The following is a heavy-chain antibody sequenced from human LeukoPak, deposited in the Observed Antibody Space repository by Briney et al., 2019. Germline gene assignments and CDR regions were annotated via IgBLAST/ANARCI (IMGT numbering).Heavy chain of an antibody. V-gene: IGHV3-48*03. Sequence: GGSLRLSCAASGFTFSSYEMNWVRQAPGKGLEWVSYVSSSGCTIYYADSVKGRFTISRDNAKNSLYLQMNSLRAEDTAVYYCARDRALLFKSTWFDPWGQGTLVTVSS. J-gene: IGHJ5*02. CDR3: ARDRALLFKSTWFDP. CDR1: GFTFSSYE. D-gene: IGHD2-21*02. CDR2: VSSSGCTI.